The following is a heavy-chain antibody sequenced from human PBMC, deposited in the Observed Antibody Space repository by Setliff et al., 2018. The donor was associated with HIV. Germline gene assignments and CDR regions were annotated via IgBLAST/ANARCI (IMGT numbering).Heavy chain of an antibody. CDR3: ARQITSVTPEMLVVNDAFDV. J-gene: IGHJ3*01. D-gene: IGHD4-17*01. CDR1: GDSITHYY. V-gene: IGHV4-59*01. Sequence: PSETLSLTCSVPGDSITHYYWNWIRQPPGKGLEWIGNIFDSENNNYNPSLKSRVSMSVDTSKNQFSLRLTSVTAADTAVYYCARQITSVTPEMLVVNDAFDVWGQGKMVTVSS. CDR2: IFDSENN.